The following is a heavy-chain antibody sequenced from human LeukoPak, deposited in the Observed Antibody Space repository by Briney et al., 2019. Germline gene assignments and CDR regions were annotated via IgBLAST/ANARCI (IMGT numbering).Heavy chain of an antibody. V-gene: IGHV1-46*01. D-gene: IGHD3-3*01. J-gene: IGHJ4*02. CDR2: INPSTGST. CDR1: GYTFTSHY. CDR3: AAPGASGFVGNFWSGPLDF. Sequence: ASVKVSCKASGYTFTSHYIHWVRQAPGQGLEWMGIINPSTGSTSYPQKFQGRVTMTRDTSTSTVHMELSSLSSEEPAVYYCAAPGASGFVGNFWSGPLDFWGQGTLVTVSS.